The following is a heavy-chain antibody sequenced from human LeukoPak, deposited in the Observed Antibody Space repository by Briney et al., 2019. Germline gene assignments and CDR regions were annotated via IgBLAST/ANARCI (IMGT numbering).Heavy chain of an antibody. Sequence: PGGSLSLSCTASRFTFRTSWMIWVRQASGKGMEWVANIKEDGSEKYYVDSVKGRFTISRDNAKNSLYLQMNSLRAEDTAVYYCASGYYSGWYIPYYWGQGTLVTVSS. CDR2: IKEDGSEK. CDR1: RFTFRTSW. J-gene: IGHJ4*02. CDR3: ASGYYSGWYIPYY. V-gene: IGHV3-7*01. D-gene: IGHD6-19*01.